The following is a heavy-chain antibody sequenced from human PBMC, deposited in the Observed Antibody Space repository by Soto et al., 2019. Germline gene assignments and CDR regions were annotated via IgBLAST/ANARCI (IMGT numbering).Heavy chain of an antibody. Sequence: QVQLQESGPGLVKPSQTLSLTCTVSGGSISSGDYYWSWIRQPPGKGLEWIGYIYYSGSTYYNPSLQCRVTLSVDTSKNQFSLKLSSVTAADTAVYYCARQDTAMVTWFDPWGQGTLVTVSS. CDR2: IYYSGST. J-gene: IGHJ5*02. V-gene: IGHV4-30-4*01. CDR3: ARQDTAMVTWFDP. D-gene: IGHD5-18*01. CDR1: GGSISSGDYY.